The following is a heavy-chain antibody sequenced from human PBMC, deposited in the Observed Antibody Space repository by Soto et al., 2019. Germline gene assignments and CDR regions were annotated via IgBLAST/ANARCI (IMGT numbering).Heavy chain of an antibody. V-gene: IGHV3-23*01. CDR3: AKDDTRGYYDSSGYEPGGVFDI. CDR2: ISGSGGST. Sequence: GGSLRLSCAASGFTFSSYAMSWVRQAPGKGLEWVSAISGSGGSTYYADSVKGRFTISRDNSKNTLYLQMNSLRAEDTAVYYCAKDDTRGYYDSSGYEPGGVFDIWGQGTMVTVSS. CDR1: GFTFSSYA. J-gene: IGHJ3*02. D-gene: IGHD3-22*01.